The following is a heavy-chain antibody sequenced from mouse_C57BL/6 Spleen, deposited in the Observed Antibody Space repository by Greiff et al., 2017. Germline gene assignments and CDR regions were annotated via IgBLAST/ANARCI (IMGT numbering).Heavy chain of an antibody. D-gene: IGHD1-1*01. J-gene: IGHJ2*01. CDR3: ARGTVVADYFDY. V-gene: IGHV1-76*01. CDR1: GYTFTDYY. CDR2: IYPGSGNT. Sequence: QVQLQQSGAELVRPGASVKLSCKASGYTFTDYYINWVKQRPGQGLEWIARIYPGSGNTYYNEKFKGKATLTAEKSSSTAYMQLSSLTSEDSAVYFCARGTVVADYFDYWGQGTTLTVSS.